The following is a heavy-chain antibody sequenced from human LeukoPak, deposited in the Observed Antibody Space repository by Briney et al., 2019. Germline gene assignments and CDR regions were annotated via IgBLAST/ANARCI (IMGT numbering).Heavy chain of an antibody. CDR2: VSAIGST. CDR1: GGSLSSSSYY. D-gene: IGHD3-16*01. Sequence: SQTLSLTCTVSGGSLSSSSYYWNWIRQPAGKGLEWIGRVSAIGSTNQNPSLKSRVSISLDTSKNQFSLKLTSVTAADTAVYYCASEMWGAHAFDIWGQGTMVTVSS. V-gene: IGHV4-61*02. CDR3: ASEMWGAHAFDI. J-gene: IGHJ3*02.